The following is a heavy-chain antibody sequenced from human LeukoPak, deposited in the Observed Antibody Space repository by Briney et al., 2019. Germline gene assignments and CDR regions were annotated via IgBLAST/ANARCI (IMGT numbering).Heavy chain of an antibody. Sequence: SETLSLTCTVSGGSISSYYWSWIRQPPGKGLEWIGYIYYSGSTNYNPSLKSRVTISVDTSKNQFSLKLSSVTAADTAVYYCARVHTMIVVVHFMDVWGKGTTVTVSS. J-gene: IGHJ6*03. V-gene: IGHV4-59*12. D-gene: IGHD3-22*01. CDR3: ARVHTMIVVVHFMDV. CDR1: GGSISSYY. CDR2: IYYSGST.